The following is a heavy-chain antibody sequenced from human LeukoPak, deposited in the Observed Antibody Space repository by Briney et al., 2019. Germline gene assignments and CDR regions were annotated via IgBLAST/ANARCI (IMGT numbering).Heavy chain of an antibody. Sequence: QSGGSLRLSCAASGFTASSNYMSWVRQAPGKGLEWVSVIYSGGSTYYADSVKGRFTISRDNSKNTLYLQMNSLRAEDTAVYYCARVVDYLSAFDIWGQGTMVTVSS. V-gene: IGHV3-53*01. CDR2: IYSGGST. CDR3: ARVVDYLSAFDI. J-gene: IGHJ3*02. D-gene: IGHD2-15*01. CDR1: GFTASSNY.